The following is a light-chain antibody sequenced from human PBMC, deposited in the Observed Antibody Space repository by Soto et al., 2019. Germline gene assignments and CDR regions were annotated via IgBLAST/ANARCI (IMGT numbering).Light chain of an antibody. CDR1: QGVSTW. CDR3: QQAASFPIT. Sequence: DIQMTQSPSSVSASVGDRVTITCRASQGVSTWLAWYQQKPGKAPNLLIYTAYSLQSGVTSRFSGSGSGTDFTLTINGLQPEDFATYYCQQAASFPITFGQGTRLEIK. CDR2: TAY. J-gene: IGKJ5*01. V-gene: IGKV1-12*01.